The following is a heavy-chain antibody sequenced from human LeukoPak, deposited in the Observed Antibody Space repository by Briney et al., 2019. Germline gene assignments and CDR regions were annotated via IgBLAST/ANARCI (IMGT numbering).Heavy chain of an antibody. D-gene: IGHD3-10*01. CDR1: GGSVSSGSYN. Sequence: SETLSLTCTVSGGSVSSGSYNWSWIRQPPGKGLEWIGYIYYSGSTNYNPSLKSRVTISVDTSKNQFSLKLSSVTAADTAVYYCARDNAEEGWFGEGYFDYWGQGTLVTVSS. V-gene: IGHV4-61*01. CDR2: IYYSGST. CDR3: ARDNAEEGWFGEGYFDY. J-gene: IGHJ4*02.